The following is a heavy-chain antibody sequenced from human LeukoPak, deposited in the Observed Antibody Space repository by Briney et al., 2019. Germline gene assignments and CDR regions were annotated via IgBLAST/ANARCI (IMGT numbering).Heavy chain of an antibody. Sequence: PSGTLSLTCTVSGGSINSYYWSWIRQPPGKGLEWIGYIYYSGSTNYNPSLKSRVTISVDTSKNQFSLKLSSVTAADTAVYYCARDTLQDIVVVPTTSENYGMDVWGQGTTVTVSS. D-gene: IGHD2-2*01. CDR3: ARDTLQDIVVVPTTSENYGMDV. CDR2: IYYSGST. J-gene: IGHJ6*02. CDR1: GGSINSYY. V-gene: IGHV4-59*01.